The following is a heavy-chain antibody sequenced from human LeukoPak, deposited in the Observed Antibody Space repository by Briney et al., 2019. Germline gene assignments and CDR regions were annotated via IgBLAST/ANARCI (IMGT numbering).Heavy chain of an antibody. J-gene: IGHJ4*02. CDR3: ARAWKSGYGGYYFDY. Sequence: GGPLRLSCAASGVTVSSNYMSWVRQAPGRGLEWVSVIYSGGSAYYADSVKGRFTISRDNSKNTLYLQMNSLRAEDSAVFYCARAWKSGYGGYYFDYWGQGTLVTVSS. D-gene: IGHD3-9*01. V-gene: IGHV3-53*01. CDR1: GVTVSSNY. CDR2: IYSGGSA.